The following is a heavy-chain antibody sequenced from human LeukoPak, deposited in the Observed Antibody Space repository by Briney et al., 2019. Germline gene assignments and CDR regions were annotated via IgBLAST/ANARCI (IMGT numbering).Heavy chain of an antibody. CDR1: GYSNSSGYY. D-gene: IGHD1-26*01. V-gene: IGHV4-38-2*02. CDR3: ARLIMGASSRIINWFDP. CDR2: IYHSGST. J-gene: IGHJ5*02. Sequence: SETLSLTCTVSGYSNSSGYYWGWIRQPPGKGLEWIGSIYHSGSTYYNPSLKSRVTISVDTSKNQFSLKLSSVTAADTAVYYCARLIMGASSRIINWFDPWGQGTLVTVSS.